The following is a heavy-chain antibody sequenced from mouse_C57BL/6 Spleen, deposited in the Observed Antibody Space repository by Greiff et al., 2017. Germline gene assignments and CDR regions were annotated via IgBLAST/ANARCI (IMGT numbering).Heavy chain of an antibody. J-gene: IGHJ4*01. CDR3: ARFGIYGSSRYAMDY. V-gene: IGHV1-52*01. CDR1: GYTFTSYW. CDR2: IDPSDSET. D-gene: IGHD1-1*01. Sequence: QVQLQQPGAELVRPGSSVKLSCKASGYTFTSYWMHWVKQRPIQGLEWIGNIDPSDSETHYNQKFKDKATLTVDNSSSTAYMQLSSLTSEDSAVYYGARFGIYGSSRYAMDYWGQGTSVTVSS.